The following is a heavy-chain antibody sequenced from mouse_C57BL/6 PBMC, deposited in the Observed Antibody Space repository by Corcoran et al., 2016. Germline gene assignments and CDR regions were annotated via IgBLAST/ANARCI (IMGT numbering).Heavy chain of an antibody. V-gene: IGHV3-6*01. CDR3: ARDYYYGSSYTWFAY. Sequence: DVQLQESGPGLVKPSQSLSLTCSVTGYSITSGYYWNWIRQFPGNKLEWMGYISYDGSNNYNPSLKNRISITRDTSKNQFFLKLNSVTTEDTATYYCARDYYYGSSYTWFAYWGQGTLVTVSA. D-gene: IGHD1-1*01. J-gene: IGHJ3*01. CDR1: GYSITSGYY. CDR2: ISYDGSN.